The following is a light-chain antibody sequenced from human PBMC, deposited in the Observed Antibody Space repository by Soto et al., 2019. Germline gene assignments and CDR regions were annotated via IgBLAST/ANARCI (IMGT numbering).Light chain of an antibody. V-gene: IGLV3-27*01. CDR1: VLAKKY. Sequence: SYELTQPSSVSVSPGQTARITCSGDVLAKKYARWFQQKPGQAPVLVIYKDSERPSGIPERFSGSSSGTTVTLTISGAQVEDEADYYCYSAADNKVVFCGGTKVTVL. J-gene: IGLJ2*01. CDR2: KDS. CDR3: YSAADNKVV.